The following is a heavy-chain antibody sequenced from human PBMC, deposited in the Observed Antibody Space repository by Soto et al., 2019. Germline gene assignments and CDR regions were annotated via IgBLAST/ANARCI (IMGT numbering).Heavy chain of an antibody. J-gene: IGHJ6*03. CDR3: AKDRLAYYYYMDV. V-gene: IGHV3-23*01. CDR2: ISGSGGST. CDR1: GFTFSSYA. Sequence: EVQLLESGGGLVQPGGSLRLSCAASGFTFSSYAMSWVRQAPGKGLEWVSAISGSGGSTYYADSVKGRFTISRDNSKNTLYLQMNSLRAEDTAVYYCAKDRLAYYYYMDVWGKETTVTVSS. D-gene: IGHD6-19*01.